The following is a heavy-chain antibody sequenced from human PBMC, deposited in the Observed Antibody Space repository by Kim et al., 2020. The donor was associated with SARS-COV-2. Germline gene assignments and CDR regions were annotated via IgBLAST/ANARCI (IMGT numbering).Heavy chain of an antibody. Sequence: GVSLRLSCAASGFTFSSYSMNWVRQAPGKGLEWVSYISSSSSTIYYADSVKGRFTISRDNAKNSLYLQMNSLRDEDTAVYYCARDTGLWFPNWFDPWGQGTLVTVSS. CDR2: ISSSSSTI. J-gene: IGHJ5*02. CDR1: GFTFSSYS. V-gene: IGHV3-48*02. D-gene: IGHD3-10*01. CDR3: ARDTGLWFPNWFDP.